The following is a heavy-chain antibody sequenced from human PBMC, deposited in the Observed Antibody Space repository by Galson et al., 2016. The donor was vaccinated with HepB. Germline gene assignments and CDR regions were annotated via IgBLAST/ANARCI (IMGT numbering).Heavy chain of an antibody. Sequence: SLRLSCAASGFSFSYYGMHWVRQAPGKGLEWVAFIWFDGSNKFSVDSVKGRFSISRDNSKNTLYLQMNSLRVEDTAVYYCAADYGGYSFDIWGQGTLVTV. CDR3: AADYGGYSFDI. J-gene: IGHJ3*02. CDR2: IWFDGSNK. D-gene: IGHD4-17*01. CDR1: GFSFSYYG. V-gene: IGHV3-33*01.